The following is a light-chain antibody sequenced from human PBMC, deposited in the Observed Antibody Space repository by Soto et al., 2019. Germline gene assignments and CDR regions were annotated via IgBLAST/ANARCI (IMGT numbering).Light chain of an antibody. Sequence: QAGLTYPAPVPGSPGQTITISCTETSSDIGGYDYVSWYQLHPGKAPNLMVFEVGNRPSGVSYRFAGSKSGNTASLTLSRLQAEDEADYFCSSSSNSTAYVCGTGTKVTVL. CDR2: EVG. J-gene: IGLJ1*01. CDR3: SSSSNSTAYV. V-gene: IGLV2-14*01. CDR1: SSDIGGYDY.